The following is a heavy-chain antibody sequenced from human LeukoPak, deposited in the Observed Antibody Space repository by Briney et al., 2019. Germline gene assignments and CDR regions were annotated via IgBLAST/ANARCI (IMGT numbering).Heavy chain of an antibody. CDR2: ISGSGGST. J-gene: IGHJ4*02. Sequence: PRGSLRLSCAASGFTFSGYAMSWVRQAPGKGLEWVSAISGSGGSTYYADSVKGRFTISRDNSKNSLYLQMNSLRAEDTAVYYCAKGLKAVAGTNYFDYWGQGTLVTVSS. D-gene: IGHD6-19*01. V-gene: IGHV3-23*01. CDR3: AKGLKAVAGTNYFDY. CDR1: GFTFSGYA.